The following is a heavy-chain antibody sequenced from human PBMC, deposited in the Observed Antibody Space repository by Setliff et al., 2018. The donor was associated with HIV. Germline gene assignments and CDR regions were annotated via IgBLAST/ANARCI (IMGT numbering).Heavy chain of an antibody. CDR1: DSGTYY. CDR3: ARAAAGNTGPFDL. V-gene: IGHV4-4*07. J-gene: IGHJ4*02. Sequence: ASETLSLTCTVSDSGTYYWSWIRQSAGKGLEWIGRVSSRGDTNYNPSLKSRVTMSVDTSKNQFALKLTSVTASDTAVYYCARAAAGNTGPFDLWGQGSPVTVSS. D-gene: IGHD4-17*01. CDR2: VSSRGDT.